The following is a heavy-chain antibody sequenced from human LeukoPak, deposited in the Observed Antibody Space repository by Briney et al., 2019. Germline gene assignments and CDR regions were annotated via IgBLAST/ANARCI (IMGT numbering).Heavy chain of an antibody. D-gene: IGHD4-23*01. CDR1: GGSISSSSYY. CDR3: ARLTTVVTTIDY. Sequence: SETLSLTCTVSGGSISSSSYYWGWIRQSPGKGLEWIGSIYYSGSTYYNPSLKSRVTISVDTSKNQFSLKLSSVTAADTAVYYYARLTTVVTTIDYWGQGTLVTVSS. J-gene: IGHJ4*02. V-gene: IGHV4-39*01. CDR2: IYYSGST.